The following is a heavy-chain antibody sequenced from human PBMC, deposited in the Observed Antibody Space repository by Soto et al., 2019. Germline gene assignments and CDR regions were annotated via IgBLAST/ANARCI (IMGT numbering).Heavy chain of an antibody. V-gene: IGHV4-31*03. CDR1: GASINSVGYY. J-gene: IGHJ3*02. CDR3: ARRMTGDYGAVGAFDI. CDR2: IYYSGTT. D-gene: IGHD4-17*01. Sequence: PXETLSLTCSVSGASINSVGYYWSWIRQHPGEGLEWIGYIYYSGTTYYNPSLKSRVTMSVDTSKRQFSLKLNSVTAADTALYYCARRMTGDYGAVGAFDIWGQGTMVTVSS.